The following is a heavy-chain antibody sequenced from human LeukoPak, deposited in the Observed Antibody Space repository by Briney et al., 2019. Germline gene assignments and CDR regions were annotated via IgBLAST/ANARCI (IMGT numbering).Heavy chain of an antibody. CDR3: VGDCSATSCWGY. V-gene: IGHV3-48*04. CDR1: GFTFSSYS. CDR2: TTSSSATI. Sequence: GGSLRLSSAVSGFTFSSYSMNWVRQAPGKGLEWISYTTSSSATIHYADSVKGRFTISRDNAENSLYLQINSLGADDTAVYYCVGDCSATSCWGYWGQGTLVTVSS. D-gene: IGHD2-2*01. J-gene: IGHJ4*02.